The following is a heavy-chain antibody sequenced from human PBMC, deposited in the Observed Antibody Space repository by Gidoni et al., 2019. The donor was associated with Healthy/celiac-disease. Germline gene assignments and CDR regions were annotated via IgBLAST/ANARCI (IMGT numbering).Heavy chain of an antibody. CDR3: ARGDYGGSFDY. D-gene: IGHD4-17*01. Sequence: QVQLVESGGGVVQPGRSLRLSCAASGFTFSSYGMHWVRQAPGKGLEWVAVIWYDGSNKYYADSVKGRFTISRDNSKNTLYLQMNSLRAEDTAVYYCARGDYGGSFDYWGQGTLVTVSS. CDR2: IWYDGSNK. J-gene: IGHJ4*02. V-gene: IGHV3-33*01. CDR1: GFTFSSYG.